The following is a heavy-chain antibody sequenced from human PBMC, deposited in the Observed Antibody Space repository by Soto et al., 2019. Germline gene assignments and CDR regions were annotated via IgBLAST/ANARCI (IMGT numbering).Heavy chain of an antibody. D-gene: IGHD3-3*01. Sequence: QLQLQESGPGLVKPSETLSLTCTVSGGSISSRSHYWGWIRQSPGKHLEWIGSSFYRGSTHYNASLKTRVTISVDTSKNQVSLKLYFVTAADTAVYYCATADGFGVVSPFFEYWGHGVLFTVSS. V-gene: IGHV4-39*01. CDR3: ATADGFGVVSPFFEY. J-gene: IGHJ4*01. CDR2: SFYRGST. CDR1: GGSISSRSHY.